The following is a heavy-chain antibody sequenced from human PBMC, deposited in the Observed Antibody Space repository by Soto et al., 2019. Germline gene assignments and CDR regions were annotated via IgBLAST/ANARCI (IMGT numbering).Heavy chain of an antibody. Sequence: GGSLRLSCAASGFTFSSYAMSWVRQAPGKGLEWVSAISGSGGSTYYADSVKGRFTISRDNSKNTLYLQMNSLRAEDTAVYYCAKTDYDFWSGYYLEYYFDYLGQGTLVTVSS. CDR1: GFTFSSYA. CDR2: ISGSGGST. D-gene: IGHD3-3*01. V-gene: IGHV3-23*01. CDR3: AKTDYDFWSGYYLEYYFDY. J-gene: IGHJ4*02.